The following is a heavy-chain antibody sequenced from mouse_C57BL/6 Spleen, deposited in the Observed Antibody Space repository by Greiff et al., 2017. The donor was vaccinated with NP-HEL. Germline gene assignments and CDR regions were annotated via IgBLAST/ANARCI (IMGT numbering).Heavy chain of an antibody. D-gene: IGHD1-1*01. J-gene: IGHJ4*01. Sequence: VQRVESGAELAKPGASVKLSCKASGYTFTSYWMHWVKQRPGQGLEWIGYINPSSGYTKYNQKFKDKATLTADKSSSTAYMQLSSLTYEDSAVYYCARRGDGSSYVGAMDYWGQGTSVTVSS. CDR3: ARRGDGSSYVGAMDY. CDR2: INPSSGYT. V-gene: IGHV1-7*01. CDR1: GYTFTSYW.